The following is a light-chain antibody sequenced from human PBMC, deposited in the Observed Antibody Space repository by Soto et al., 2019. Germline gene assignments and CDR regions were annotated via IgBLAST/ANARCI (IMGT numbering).Light chain of an antibody. CDR2: RDS. Sequence: SYELTQPLSVSVALGQTARITCGGNNIGYKNVHWYQQRPGQAPVLVIHRDSNRPSGIPERFSGSNSGNTATLTISRAQAGDEADYYCQVWDSSTVIFGGGTKLTVL. CDR1: NIGYKN. V-gene: IGLV3-9*01. CDR3: QVWDSSTVI. J-gene: IGLJ2*01.